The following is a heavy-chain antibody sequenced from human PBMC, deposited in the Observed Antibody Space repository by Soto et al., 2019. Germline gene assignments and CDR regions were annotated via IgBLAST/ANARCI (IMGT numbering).Heavy chain of an antibody. D-gene: IGHD1-26*01. CDR2: INPSGGST. CDR3: AKSGSIRGSFD. J-gene: IGHJ4*02. CDR1: GYTFTSYY. V-gene: IGHV1-46*01. Sequence: ASVKVSCKASGYTFTSYYMHWVRQAPGQGLEWMGIINPSGGSTSYAQKFQGRVTMTRDTSTSTVYMELSSLRSEDTAVYYCAKSGSIRGSFDWGQGPLVTVSS.